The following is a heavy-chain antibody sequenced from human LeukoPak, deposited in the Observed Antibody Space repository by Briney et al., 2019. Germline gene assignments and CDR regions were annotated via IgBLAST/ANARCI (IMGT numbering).Heavy chain of an antibody. V-gene: IGHV4-4*07. J-gene: IGHJ6*03. Sequence: SETLSLTCTVSGGSISSYYWSWIRQPAGKGLEWIGRIYTSGSTNYNPSLKSRVTMSVDTSKNQFSLTLSSVTAADTAVYYCARDPPPDYYGSGSRSLGYYMDVWGKGTTVTVSS. D-gene: IGHD3-10*01. CDR2: IYTSGST. CDR1: GGSISSYY. CDR3: ARDPPPDYYGSGSRSLGYYMDV.